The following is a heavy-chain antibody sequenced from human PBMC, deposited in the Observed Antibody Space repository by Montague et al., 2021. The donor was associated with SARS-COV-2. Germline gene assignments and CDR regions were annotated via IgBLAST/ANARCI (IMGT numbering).Heavy chain of an antibody. CDR3: ARWDPQTLTLIGLRGKSASDY. Sequence: SETLSLTCAVYGRSSSGYYWTWIRQSPGKGLEWIAEINHSGTTNYNFNPSLRSRVTISVDTSKSQFSLKLSSVTAADTGVYYCARWDPQTLTLIGLRGKSASDYWGQGTLVTVSS. CDR1: GRSSSGYY. CDR2: INHSGTT. J-gene: IGHJ4*02. V-gene: IGHV4-34*01. D-gene: IGHD4-23*01.